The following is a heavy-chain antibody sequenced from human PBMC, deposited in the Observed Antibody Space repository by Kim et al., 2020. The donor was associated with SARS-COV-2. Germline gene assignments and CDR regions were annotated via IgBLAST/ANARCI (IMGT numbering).Heavy chain of an antibody. J-gene: IGHJ4*02. CDR1: GFSLSSYA. D-gene: IGHD6-6*01. CDR3: ARRGLAAREFDY. CDR2: VGNDGTTT. V-gene: IGHV3-33*01. Sequence: LSLTCAASGFSLSSYAMHWVRQGPGKGLEWVAIVGNDGTTTYYADSVKGRFTISRDTSKNTVSLQMNSLGDEDTALYYCARRGLAAREFDYWGQGTLVTVSA.